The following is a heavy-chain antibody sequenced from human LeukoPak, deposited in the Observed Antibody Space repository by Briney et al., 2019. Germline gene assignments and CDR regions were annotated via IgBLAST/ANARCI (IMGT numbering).Heavy chain of an antibody. Sequence: EASVKVSCKASGYTFTGYYMYWVRQAPGQGLEWMGWINPNSGGTNYAQKFQGRVTMTRDTSISTAYMEPSRLRSDDTAVYYCARLAPPGIAVAGWKLNDYWGQGTLVTVSS. J-gene: IGHJ4*02. CDR3: ARLAPPGIAVAGWKLNDY. D-gene: IGHD6-19*01. CDR1: GYTFTGYY. V-gene: IGHV1-2*02. CDR2: INPNSGGT.